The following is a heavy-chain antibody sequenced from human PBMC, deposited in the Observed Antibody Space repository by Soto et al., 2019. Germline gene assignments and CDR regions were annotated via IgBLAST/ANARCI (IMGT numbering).Heavy chain of an antibody. J-gene: IGHJ6*04. CDR2: IYYSGST. V-gene: IGHV4-39*01. CDR1: GFSISSSSYY. CDR3: ASIGYYDFWSGSPVGYYYYGMEV. D-gene: IGHD3-3*01. Sequence: XETLSLTGTVAGFSISSSSYYWGWIRQPPGKGLEWIGIIYYSGSTYYNPSLKSRVTISVDTSKNQFSLKLSSVTAADTAVYYCASIGYYDFWSGSPVGYYYYGMEVWGKGTTVTVSS.